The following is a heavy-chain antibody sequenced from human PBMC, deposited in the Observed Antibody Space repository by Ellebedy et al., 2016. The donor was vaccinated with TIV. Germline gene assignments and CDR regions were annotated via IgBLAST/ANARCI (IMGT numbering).Heavy chain of an antibody. V-gene: IGHV4-31*03. D-gene: IGHD3-22*01. Sequence: SETLSLXCTVSGGSISTGGFYWTWIRQHPGKGLEWIGYIYHTGTTYNYNPSLKTRVTMSVDTSKNQFSLKLTSVTAADTAVYYCARDRMYYYDSSGSYQYYGMDVWGQGTTVTVSS. J-gene: IGHJ6*02. CDR2: IYHTGTT. CDR1: GGSISTGGFY. CDR3: ARDRMYYYDSSGSYQYYGMDV.